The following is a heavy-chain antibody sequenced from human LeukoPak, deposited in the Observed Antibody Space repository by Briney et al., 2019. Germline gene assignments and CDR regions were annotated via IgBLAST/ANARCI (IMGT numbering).Heavy chain of an antibody. CDR2: INPRTGDT. V-gene: IGHV1-2*02. J-gene: IGHJ4*02. Sequence: ASVKVSCKASGYTFTDYYIHWLRQAPGQGLERMAWINPRTGDTNYEQTFKGRVTLTGDTSITTAYMELNGLRYEDSAVYYCARDISLGSSWYSFDYWGQGTLVTVSS. D-gene: IGHD6-13*01. CDR1: GYTFTDYY. CDR3: ARDISLGSSWYSFDY.